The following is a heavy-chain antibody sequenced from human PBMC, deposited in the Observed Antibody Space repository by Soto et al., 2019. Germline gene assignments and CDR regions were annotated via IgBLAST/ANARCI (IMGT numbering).Heavy chain of an antibody. J-gene: IGHJ4*02. CDR2: ISGSGGST. D-gene: IGHD6-19*01. CDR3: ARRSSGWYFDY. Sequence: EVQLLESGGGLVQPGGSLRLSCAASGFTFSSYAMNWVRQAPGKGLEWVSVISGSGGSTYYADSVKGRFTISRDNSTNTLYLQMNSLRAEDTAVYYCARRSSGWYFDYWGQGTLATVSS. V-gene: IGHV3-23*01. CDR1: GFTFSSYA.